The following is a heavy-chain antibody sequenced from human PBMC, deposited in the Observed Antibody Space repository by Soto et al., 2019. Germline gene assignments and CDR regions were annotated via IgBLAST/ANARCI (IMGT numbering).Heavy chain of an antibody. J-gene: IGHJ4*02. CDR2: LSGGGSNT. CDR3: ARWDGYGDV. V-gene: IGHV3-23*01. Sequence: GGSLRLSCGASGFSFSTYSMAWVRQTPGKGLAWVSGLSGGGSNTFYADSVQGRITISVDNSKNTVYLQMNRLRVEDTAVYYCARWDGYGDVWGQRTLVTVSS. CDR1: GFSFSTYS. D-gene: IGHD4-17*01.